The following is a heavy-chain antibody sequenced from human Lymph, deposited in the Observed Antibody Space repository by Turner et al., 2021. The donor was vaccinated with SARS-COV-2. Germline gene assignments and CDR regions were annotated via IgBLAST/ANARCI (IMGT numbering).Heavy chain of an antibody. D-gene: IGHD5-12*01. CDR3: AKARDGYNFFAFDY. CDR1: GFTFSSYA. Sequence: QVQLVESGGGVVQPGRSLRLSCAASGFTFSSYAIHWVRRARGKGLEGGAVIAIDGMNKYNADSGKGGFTISRYNSKNTLYLQKNKLRAEDTAVYYCAKARDGYNFFAFDYWGQGTLVTVSS. V-gene: IGHV3-30*18. J-gene: IGHJ4*02. CDR2: IAIDGMNK.